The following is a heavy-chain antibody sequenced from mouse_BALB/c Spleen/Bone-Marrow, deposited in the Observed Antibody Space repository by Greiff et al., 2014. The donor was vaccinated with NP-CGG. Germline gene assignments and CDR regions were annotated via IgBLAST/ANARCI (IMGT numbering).Heavy chain of an antibody. V-gene: IGHV1-63*01. Sequence: QGQLQPSGNELVRPGTSVKISCKASGYAFTKYWLGWGKQRPGHGLGWIGDIYPGSGNTYYNEKFKGKVTLTADKSSSTAYMQLSGLTSEDSAVYFCTRRRSLDYWGQGTTLTVSS. CDR2: IYPGSGNT. CDR3: TRRRSLDY. J-gene: IGHJ2*01. CDR1: GYAFTKYW.